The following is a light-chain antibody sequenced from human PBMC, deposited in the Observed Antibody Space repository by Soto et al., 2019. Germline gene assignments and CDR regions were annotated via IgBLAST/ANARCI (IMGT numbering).Light chain of an antibody. CDR1: QTVSSNY. J-gene: IGKJ1*01. CDR3: QQYGSSPGT. Sequence: EIVLTHSPGTLSLSPGERATLSCRASQTVSSNYLAWYQQKPGQAPRLLIYGASSRATGIPDRFSGSGSGTAFTLTLSRLEPEDFAVYYCQQYGSSPGTFGQGTKV. V-gene: IGKV3-20*01. CDR2: GAS.